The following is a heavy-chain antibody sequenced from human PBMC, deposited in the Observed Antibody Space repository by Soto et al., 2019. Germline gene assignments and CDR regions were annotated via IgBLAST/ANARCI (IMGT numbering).Heavy chain of an antibody. CDR3: ARELMTTVTYYDY. D-gene: IGHD4-17*01. J-gene: IGHJ4*02. Sequence: EVQLVESGGGLVQPGGSLRLSCAASGLTFSDHYMDWVRQAPGKGLEWVGRTRNKANSYTTEYAASVKGRFTISRDDSKNSLYLQMNSLKTEDTAVYYCARELMTTVTYYDYWGQGILVTVSP. CDR2: TRNKANSYTT. V-gene: IGHV3-72*01. CDR1: GLTFSDHY.